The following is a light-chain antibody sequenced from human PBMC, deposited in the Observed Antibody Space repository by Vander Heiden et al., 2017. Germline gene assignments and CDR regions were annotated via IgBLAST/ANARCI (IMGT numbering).Light chain of an antibody. CDR1: QSLLHSNGYNY. V-gene: IGKV2-28*01. CDR2: LGS. J-gene: IGKJ1*01. Sequence: DIVMTQSPLSLPGTPGEPAPISCRSSQSLLHSNGYNYLDWYLQKPGQSPQLLIYLGSNRASGVPDRFSGSGSGTDFTLKISRVEAEDVGVYYCMQALQTRWTFGPGTKVEIK. CDR3: MQALQTRWT.